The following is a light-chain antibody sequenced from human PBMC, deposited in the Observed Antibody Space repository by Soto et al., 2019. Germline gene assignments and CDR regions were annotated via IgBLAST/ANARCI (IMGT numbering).Light chain of an antibody. CDR3: QQYNNWPRT. Sequence: AMAQSPATMSISPGETATLACRASQSVSSNLAWYQQKPGQAPRLLIYGASTRATGIPARFSGSGSGTEFTLTISSLQSEDFAVYYCQQYNNWPRTFGQGTKVDIK. J-gene: IGKJ1*01. CDR2: GAS. CDR1: QSVSSN. V-gene: IGKV3-15*01.